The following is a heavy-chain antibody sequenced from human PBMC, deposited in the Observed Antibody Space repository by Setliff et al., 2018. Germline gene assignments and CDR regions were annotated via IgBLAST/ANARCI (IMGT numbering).Heavy chain of an antibody. J-gene: IGHJ4*02. CDR3: LRIRLVPHGHS. D-gene: IGHD2-15*01. V-gene: IGHV1-46*01. CDR1: GHSLTSNH. CDR2: INPNDGYT. Sequence: GASVKVSCKASGHSLTSNHFHWGRQAPGKGLEWMGTINPNDGYTIYAPAFQGRVAMTTDTSTGTAYMELSGLTSADTAIYYCLRIRLVPHGHSWGQGTLVTVSS.